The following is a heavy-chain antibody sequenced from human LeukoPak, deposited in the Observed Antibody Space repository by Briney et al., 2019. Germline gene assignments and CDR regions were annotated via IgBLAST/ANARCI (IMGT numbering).Heavy chain of an antibody. CDR1: GFTFSDYW. J-gene: IGHJ4*02. V-gene: IGHV3-7*04. CDR3: VRGKQWLAY. D-gene: IGHD6-19*01. CDR2: INQDGSEK. Sequence: GGSLRLSCAPSGFTFSDYWMSWVRHAPREGLEWVANINQDGSEKNYVDSVRGRFTISKDNAKNSLYLQMNSLRGDGTAMFYWVRGKQWLAYWGQGTLVTVSS.